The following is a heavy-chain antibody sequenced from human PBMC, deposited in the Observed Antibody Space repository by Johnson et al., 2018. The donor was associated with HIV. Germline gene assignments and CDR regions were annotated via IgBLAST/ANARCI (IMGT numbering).Heavy chain of an antibody. CDR1: GFTFDNYP. V-gene: IGHV3-43*01. CDR2: IRDGGLT. CDR3: AKDRTGFDAFDI. Sequence: VQLVESGGVVVQPGGSLRLSCAASGFTFDNYPMHWVRQGPGRGLEWVSLIRDGGLTFYADSVKGRFTISRDNSKNTLYLQMNSLRAEDTAVYYCAKDRTGFDAFDIWGQGTMVTVSS. D-gene: IGHD1-1*01. J-gene: IGHJ3*02.